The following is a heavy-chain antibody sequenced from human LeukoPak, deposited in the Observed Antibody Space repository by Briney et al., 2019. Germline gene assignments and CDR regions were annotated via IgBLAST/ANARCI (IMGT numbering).Heavy chain of an antibody. D-gene: IGHD6-19*01. Sequence: SETLSLTCAVYGGSFSGYYWRWIRQPPGKGLEWIGEINDSGSTNYNPSLKSRVTISVDTSKNQFSVKLNSVPAADTAVYYCARGGSGPRLRYWGQGTLVTVSS. V-gene: IGHV4-34*01. CDR1: GGSFSGYY. CDR3: ARGGSGPRLRY. J-gene: IGHJ4*02. CDR2: INDSGST.